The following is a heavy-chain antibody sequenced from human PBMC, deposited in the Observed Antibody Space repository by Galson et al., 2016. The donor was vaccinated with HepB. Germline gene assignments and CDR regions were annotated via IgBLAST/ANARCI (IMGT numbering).Heavy chain of an antibody. CDR3: AKASKGNCTGALSYHFDY. D-gene: IGHD2-8*02. Sequence: SLRLSCAASGFTFTNYAMSWVRQAPGKGLEWVSTFSGPLSTTYHADSVKGRFTISRDNSKNTLFLQMNSLRAEDTAIYYCAKASKGNCTGALSYHFDYWGQGTLVTVSS. CDR1: GFTFTNYA. V-gene: IGHV3-23*01. J-gene: IGHJ4*02. CDR2: FSGPLSTT.